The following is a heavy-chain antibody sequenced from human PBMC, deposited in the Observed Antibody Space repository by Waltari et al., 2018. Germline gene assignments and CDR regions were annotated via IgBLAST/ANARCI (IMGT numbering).Heavy chain of an antibody. CDR1: GGTFSSYT. CDR3: AKVGTLGITGTTRGIGWFDP. J-gene: IGHJ5*02. Sequence: QVQLVQSGAEVKKPGSSVKVSCKASGGTFSSYTISWVRQAPGQGLEWMGRIIPSLGIANYAQKFQGRVTITADKSTSTAYMELSSLRSEDTAVYYCAKVGTLGITGTTRGIGWFDPWGQGTLVTVSS. CDR2: IIPSLGIA. D-gene: IGHD1-7*01. V-gene: IGHV1-69*02.